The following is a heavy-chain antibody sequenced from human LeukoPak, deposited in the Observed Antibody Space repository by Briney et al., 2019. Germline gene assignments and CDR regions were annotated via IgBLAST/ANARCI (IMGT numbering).Heavy chain of an antibody. J-gene: IGHJ2*01. CDR1: GGSISSYY. Sequence: SETLSLTCTVSGGSISSYYWGWIRQPPGKGLEWIGSIYYSGSTYYNPSLKSRVTISVDTSKNQFSLKLSSVTAADTAVYYCARDYYDSSGYSRSFDLWGRGTLVTVSS. CDR2: IYYSGST. CDR3: ARDYYDSSGYSRSFDL. V-gene: IGHV4-39*07. D-gene: IGHD3-22*01.